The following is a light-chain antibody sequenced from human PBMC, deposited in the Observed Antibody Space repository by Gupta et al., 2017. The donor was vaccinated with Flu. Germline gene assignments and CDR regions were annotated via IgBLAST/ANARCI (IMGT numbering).Light chain of an antibody. CDR1: SSNIGAGYD. CDR3: QSYDSSLSGSGV. J-gene: IGLJ3*02. V-gene: IGLV1-40*01. CDR2: GNS. Sequence: QSVLTQPPSVSGAPGQRVIISCTGSSSNIGAGYDVHWYQQLPATAPKLLIYGNSNRPSGVPDRFSGSKSGTSASLAITGLQAEDEADYYCQSYDSSLSGSGVFGGGTKLTVL.